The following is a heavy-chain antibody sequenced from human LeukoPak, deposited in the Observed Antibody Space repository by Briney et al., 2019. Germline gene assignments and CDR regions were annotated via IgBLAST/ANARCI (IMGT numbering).Heavy chain of an antibody. CDR3: VIEKSGGTYDY. D-gene: IGHD3-16*01. CDR1: GYTFTAYY. J-gene: IGHJ4*02. Sequence: GASVTVSCKASGYTFTAYYIQWVRQAPGQGLEWMGTIRPGDTRTTYAQKFQGRVTMTWDMSTTTGYMELSSLRSEDTAVYYWVIEKSGGTYDYWGQGTLVTVSS. CDR2: IRPGDTRT. V-gene: IGHV1-46*01.